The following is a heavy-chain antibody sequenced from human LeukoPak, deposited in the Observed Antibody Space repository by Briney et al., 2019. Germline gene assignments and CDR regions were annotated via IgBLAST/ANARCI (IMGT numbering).Heavy chain of an antibody. V-gene: IGHV4-4*02. CDR2: IYHSGST. Sequence: PSETLSLTCAVSGGSISSSNWWSWVRQPPGKGLEWIGEIYHSGSTYYNPSLKSRVTISVDTSKNQFSLKLSSVTAADTAVYYCARDRVGQQLVGRNYYYYYMDVWGKGTTVTISS. CDR3: ARDRVGQQLVGRNYYYYYMDV. D-gene: IGHD6-13*01. J-gene: IGHJ6*03. CDR1: GGSISSSNW.